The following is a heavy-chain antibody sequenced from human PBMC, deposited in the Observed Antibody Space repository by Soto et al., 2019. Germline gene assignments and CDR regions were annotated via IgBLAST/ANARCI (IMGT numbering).Heavy chain of an antibody. CDR3: ARHSGNYFRSQYYFDY. V-gene: IGHV5-10-1*01. CDR2: IDPSDSYT. Sequence: ESLKISCKGSGYSFTSYWISWVRQMPGKGLEWMGRIDPSDSYTNYSPSFQGHVTISADKSISTAYLQWSSLKASDTAMYYCARHSGNYFRSQYYFDYWGQGILVTVSS. D-gene: IGHD1-26*01. CDR1: GYSFTSYW. J-gene: IGHJ4*02.